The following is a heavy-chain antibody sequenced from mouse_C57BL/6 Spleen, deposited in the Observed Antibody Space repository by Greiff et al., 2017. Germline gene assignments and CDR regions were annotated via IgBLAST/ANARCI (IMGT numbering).Heavy chain of an antibody. CDR3: AREEGITTIIEYFDV. J-gene: IGHJ1*03. CDR2: ISDGGSYT. V-gene: IGHV5-4*01. D-gene: IGHD1-1*01. CDR1: GFTFSSYA. Sequence: EVMLMESGGGLVKPGGSLKLSCAASGFTFSSYAMSWVRQTPEKRLEWVATISDGGSYTYYPDNVKDRFINSRDNAKNNLYLQMSYLKSEDTAMYYCAREEGITTIIEYFDVWGKGTTVTVSA.